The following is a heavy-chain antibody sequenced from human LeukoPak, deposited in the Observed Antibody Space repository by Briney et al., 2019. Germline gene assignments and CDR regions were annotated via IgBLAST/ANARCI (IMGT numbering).Heavy chain of an antibody. CDR1: GYTLTSYA. J-gene: IGHJ6*02. CDR3: AMFVRSGTDYYGMDV. D-gene: IGHD3-10*01. Sequence: GASVKVSCKASGYTLTSYAVHWVRQAPGQRLEWMGWINAGNGNTNYAQKLQGRVTMTTDTSTSTAYMELRSLRSDDTAVYYCAMFVRSGTDYYGMDVWGQGTTVTVSS. V-gene: IGHV1-3*01. CDR2: INAGNGNT.